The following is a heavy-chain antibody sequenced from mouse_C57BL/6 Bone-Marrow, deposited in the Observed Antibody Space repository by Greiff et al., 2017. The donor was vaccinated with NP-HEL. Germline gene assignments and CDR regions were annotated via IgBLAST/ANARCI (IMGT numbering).Heavy chain of an antibody. Sequence: VQLKQSVAELVRPGASVKLSCTASGFNIKNTYMHWVKQRPEQGLEWIGRIDPANGNTKYAPKFQGKATITADTSSNTAYLQLSSLTSEDTAIYYGALYYYGSSLAWFAYGGQGTLVTVSA. CDR1: GFNIKNTY. D-gene: IGHD1-1*01. CDR2: IDPANGNT. CDR3: ALYYYGSSLAWFAY. J-gene: IGHJ3*01. V-gene: IGHV14-3*01.